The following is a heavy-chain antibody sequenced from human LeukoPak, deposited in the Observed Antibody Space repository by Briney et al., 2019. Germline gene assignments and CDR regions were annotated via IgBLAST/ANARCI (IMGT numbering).Heavy chain of an antibody. CDR3: ARVRDDYVFSI. D-gene: IGHD3-16*01. V-gene: IGHV4-59*01. J-gene: IGHJ3*02. CDR2: IYYSGST. CDR1: GGSISSYY. Sequence: PSETLSLTCTVSGGSISSYYWSWIRQPPGKGLEWIGYIYYSGSTNYNPSLKSRVTISVDTSKNQFSLKLSSVTAADTAVYYCARVRDDYVFSIWGQGTMVTVSS.